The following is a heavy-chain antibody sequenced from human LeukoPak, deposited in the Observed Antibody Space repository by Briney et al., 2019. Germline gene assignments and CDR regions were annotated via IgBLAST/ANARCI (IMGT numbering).Heavy chain of an antibody. Sequence: GGSPRLSCAASGFTFSDYYMSWIRQAPGKGLEWVSYISSSGSTTYYADSVKGRFTISRDNSKNTLYLQMNSLRAEDTAVYYCAKASRYQLHREYYFDYWGQGTLVTVSS. CDR1: GFTFSDYY. CDR3: AKASRYQLHREYYFDY. D-gene: IGHD2-2*01. CDR2: ISSSGSTT. J-gene: IGHJ4*02. V-gene: IGHV3-11*01.